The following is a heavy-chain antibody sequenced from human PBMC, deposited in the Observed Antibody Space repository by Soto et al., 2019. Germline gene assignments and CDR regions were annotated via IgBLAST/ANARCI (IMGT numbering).Heavy chain of an antibody. J-gene: IGHJ5*02. V-gene: IGHV3-23*01. D-gene: IGHD2-2*01. Sequence: LRLSCAACGFTFSSYAMSWVRQAPGKGLEWVSAISGSGGSTYYADSVKGRFTISRDNSKNTLYLQMNSLRAEDTAVYYCAKHLKDIVVVPAALDPWGQGTLVTVSS. CDR1: GFTFSSYA. CDR3: AKHLKDIVVVPAALDP. CDR2: ISGSGGST.